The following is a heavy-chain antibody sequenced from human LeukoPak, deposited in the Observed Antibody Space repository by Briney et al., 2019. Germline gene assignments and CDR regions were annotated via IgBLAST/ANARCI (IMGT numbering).Heavy chain of an antibody. V-gene: IGHV4-34*01. CDR1: GGSFSGYY. Sequence: SETLSLTCAVYGGSFSGYYWSWIRQPPGKGLEWIGEINHSGSTNYNPSLKSRVTISVDTSKNQFSLKLNSVTAADTAVYYCARAAGAAFDYWGQGTLVTVSS. CDR2: INHSGST. J-gene: IGHJ4*02. CDR3: ARAAGAAFDY. D-gene: IGHD1-26*01.